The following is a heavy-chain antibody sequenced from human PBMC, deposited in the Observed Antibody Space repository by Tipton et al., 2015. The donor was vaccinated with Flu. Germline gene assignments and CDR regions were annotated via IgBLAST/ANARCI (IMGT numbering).Heavy chain of an antibody. Sequence: GLVKPSETLSLTCDVFGYSISSGYDWGWMRQSPGKGLEWIGSIHGSGVRYYNPSLQSRITMSVDTSTNQFSLNLTSVTAADTAVYYCMGDGQYAGSKRAPDFWGQGTLVTVSS. CDR3: MGDGQYAGSKRAPDF. CDR2: IHGSGVR. J-gene: IGHJ4*02. V-gene: IGHV4-38-2*02. D-gene: IGHD2-8*01. CDR1: GYSISSGYD.